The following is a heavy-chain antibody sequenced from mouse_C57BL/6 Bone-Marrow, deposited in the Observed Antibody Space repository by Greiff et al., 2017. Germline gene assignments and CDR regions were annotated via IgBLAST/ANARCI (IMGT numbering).Heavy chain of an antibody. CDR1: GYTFTSYG. CDR3: ARRNLGAWFAY. J-gene: IGHJ3*01. D-gene: IGHD4-1*01. CDR2: IYPRSGNT. V-gene: IGHV1-81*01. Sequence: LVESGAELARPGASVKLSCKASGYTFTSYGISWVKQRTGQGLEWIGEIYPRSGNTYYNEKFKGKATLTADKSSSPAYMELRSLTSEDSAVYFCARRNLGAWFAYWGQGTLVTVSA.